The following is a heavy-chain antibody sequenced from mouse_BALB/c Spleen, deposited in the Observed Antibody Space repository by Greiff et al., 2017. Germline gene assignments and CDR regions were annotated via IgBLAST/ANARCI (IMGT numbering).Heavy chain of an antibody. V-gene: IGHV5-17*02. CDR2: ISSGSSTI. Sequence: EVQGVESGGGLVQPGGSRKLSCAASGFTFSSFGMHWVRQAPEKGLEWVAYISSGSSTIYYADTVKGRFTISRDNPKNTLFLQMTSLRSEDTAMYYCAPYGSSPFAYWGQGTLVTVSA. J-gene: IGHJ3*01. CDR1: GFTFSSFG. D-gene: IGHD1-1*01. CDR3: APYGSSPFAY.